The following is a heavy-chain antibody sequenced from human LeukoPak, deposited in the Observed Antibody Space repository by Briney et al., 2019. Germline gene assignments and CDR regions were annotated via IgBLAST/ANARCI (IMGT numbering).Heavy chain of an antibody. D-gene: IGHD3-3*01. CDR3: ARGEVATIFGVGPRYNWFDP. CDR1: GFTFDDYT. CDR2: ISWDGGST. Sequence: GGSLRLSCAASGFTFDDYTMHWVRQAPGKGLEWVSLISWDGGSTYYADSVKCRFTISRDNAKNSLYLQMNSLRAEDTAVYYCARGEVATIFGVGPRYNWFDPWGQGTLVTVSS. V-gene: IGHV3-43*01. J-gene: IGHJ5*02.